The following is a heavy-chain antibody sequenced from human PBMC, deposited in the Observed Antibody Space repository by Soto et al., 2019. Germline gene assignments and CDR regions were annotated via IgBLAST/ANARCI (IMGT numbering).Heavy chain of an antibody. D-gene: IGHD3-10*01. Sequence: QVLLQESGPGLVRTSETLSLTCSVSGASVSSTNNYWTWIRQPPGKGLEHIGYVYYNGSVRYNPSLTGRVTISLDTSQNQFSLRLSSVTAADTAVYYCANSGSLTYSASGLDPWGQGTLVTVSS. CDR3: ANSGSLTYSASGLDP. CDR1: GASVSSTNNY. V-gene: IGHV4-61*01. CDR2: VYYNGSV. J-gene: IGHJ5*02.